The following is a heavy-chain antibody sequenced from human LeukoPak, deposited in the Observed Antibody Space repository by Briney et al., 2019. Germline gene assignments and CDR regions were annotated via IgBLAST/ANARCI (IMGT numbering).Heavy chain of an antibody. CDR3: ATPLDTNSFLFYYMNV. CDR1: DFTFIRFA. Sequence: GGSLRLSCEASDFTFIRFAMSWIRQPPGTGLEWVSTLSGSGGATYYADSVKGRFTTSRDNSKDTLYLQMDNLRADDTAVYYYATPLDTNSFLFYYMNVWGKGTSVIVSS. CDR2: LSGSGGAT. D-gene: IGHD2-21*01. J-gene: IGHJ6*03. V-gene: IGHV3-23*01.